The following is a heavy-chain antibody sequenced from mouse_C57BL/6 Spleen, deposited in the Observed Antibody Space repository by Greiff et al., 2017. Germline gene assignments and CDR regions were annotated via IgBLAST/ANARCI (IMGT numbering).Heavy chain of an antibody. CDR1: GYSITSGYD. CDR3: ARERTIYYYGSRYFDV. V-gene: IGHV3-1*01. J-gene: IGHJ1*03. CDR2: ISYSGST. Sequence: EVQLQESGPGMVKPSQSLSLTCTVTGYSITSGYDWHWIRHFPGNKLEWMGYISYSGSTNYNPSLKSRISITHDTSKNHFFLKLNSVTTEDTATYYCARERTIYYYGSRYFDVWGTGTTVTVSS. D-gene: IGHD1-1*01.